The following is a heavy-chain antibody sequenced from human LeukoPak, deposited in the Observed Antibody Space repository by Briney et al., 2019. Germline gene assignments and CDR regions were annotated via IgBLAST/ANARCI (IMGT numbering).Heavy chain of an antibody. J-gene: IGHJ2*01. CDR2: IYYTEST. CDR1: GGSINSRDYH. Sequence: PSETLSLTCAVSGGSINSRDYHWGWIRQPPGKGLEWVGSIYYTESTFHNPSLKSRVIISVDTSKNLISLKLTSVTAADSAIYYCARQTIASVTGYMLFDLWGRGTLVIVSS. V-gene: IGHV4-39*01. CDR3: ARQTIASVTGYMLFDL. D-gene: IGHD2-2*02.